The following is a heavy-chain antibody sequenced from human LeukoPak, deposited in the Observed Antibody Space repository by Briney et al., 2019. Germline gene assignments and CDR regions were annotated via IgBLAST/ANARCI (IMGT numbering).Heavy chain of an antibody. CDR1: GFTFSSYG. CDR3: ARSKMWPPSFDY. Sequence: PGGSLRLSCAASGFTFSSYGMNWVRQAPGKGLEWVSVITTTGGDTRYADSAKGRFTISRDNSKNTVYLQMNSLRAEDAAVYFCARSKMWPPSFDYWGQGTPVTVSS. J-gene: IGHJ4*02. CDR2: ITTTGGDT. D-gene: IGHD2-21*01. V-gene: IGHV3-23*01.